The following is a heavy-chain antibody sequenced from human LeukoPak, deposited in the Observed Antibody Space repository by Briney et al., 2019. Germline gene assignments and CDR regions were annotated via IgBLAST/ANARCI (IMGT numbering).Heavy chain of an antibody. V-gene: IGHV4-61*01. CDR1: GGSISSSSYY. J-gene: IGHJ4*02. CDR2: IHTSGRT. Sequence: SETLSLTCTVSGGSISSSSYYWNWIRQPPGKGLEWIGSIHTSGRTTYNPSLKSRVSISADTSKNQFSLKVTSLIATDTAVYYCARNLGIWGQGILVTVSS. CDR3: ARNLGI.